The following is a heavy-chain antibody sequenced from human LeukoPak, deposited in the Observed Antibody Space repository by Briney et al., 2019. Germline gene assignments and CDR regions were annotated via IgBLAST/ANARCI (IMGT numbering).Heavy chain of an antibody. V-gene: IGHV3-43D*03. Sequence: PGGSLRLSCAASGFSFNDYVMHWVRQAPGKGLEWVSLISWDGDSTNYADSVKGRFTISRDNNKNSLYLQMNSLRPEDTALYFCVKGGTYIGPYYFDSWGQGTLVTVSS. D-gene: IGHD1-26*01. J-gene: IGHJ4*02. CDR3: VKGGTYIGPYYFDS. CDR1: GFSFNDYV. CDR2: ISWDGDST.